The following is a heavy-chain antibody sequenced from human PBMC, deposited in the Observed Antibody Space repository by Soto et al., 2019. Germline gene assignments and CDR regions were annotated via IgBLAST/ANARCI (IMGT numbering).Heavy chain of an antibody. CDR1: DGSITSGSYY. CDR2: IYYSGFP. CDR3: ARLGDNWKDPWY. Sequence: SETLSLTCSVSDGSITSGSYYWGWIRQPPGKGLEWIGNIYYSGFPYYNPSLKSRVTISVDTSKNQFPLILTSVTAADTAVYYCARLGDNWKDPWYWGQGALVTVSS. J-gene: IGHJ4*02. D-gene: IGHD1-1*01. V-gene: IGHV4-39*01.